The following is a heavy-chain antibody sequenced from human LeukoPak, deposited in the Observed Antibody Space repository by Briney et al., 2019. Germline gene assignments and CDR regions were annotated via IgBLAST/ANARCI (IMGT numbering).Heavy chain of an antibody. D-gene: IGHD3-16*01. CDR3: AKVRSRYIWGTPQWPFDM. V-gene: IGHV3-48*01. Sequence: QSWGSLRLSCAASRFTFSSYSMNWVRQAPGKGLEWVSYISSSSSNIYYADSVKGRFTISRDNSKNTLYLQMNRLRPEDTALYYCAKVRSRYIWGTPQWPFDMWGQGTMVTV. CDR1: RFTFSSYS. J-gene: IGHJ3*02. CDR2: ISSSSSNI.